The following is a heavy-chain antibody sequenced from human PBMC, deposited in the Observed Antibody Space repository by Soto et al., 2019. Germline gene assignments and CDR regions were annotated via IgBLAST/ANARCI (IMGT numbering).Heavy chain of an antibody. CDR3: TREYFVGCGSYSV. CDR2: ISPTGDST. D-gene: IGHD3-10*01. V-gene: IGHV1-46*03. Sequence: ASVKVSCKASRYTFSNYHMHWARHAPGQGLEWMAIISPTGDSTVSAQKFQGRLIVTRDTSARTLYMELSSLTPDDTAVYYCTREYFVGCGSYSVWGQGTVVTVSS. CDR1: RYTFSNYH. J-gene: IGHJ4*02.